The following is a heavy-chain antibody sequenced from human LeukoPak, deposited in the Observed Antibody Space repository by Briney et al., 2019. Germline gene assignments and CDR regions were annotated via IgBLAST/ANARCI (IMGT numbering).Heavy chain of an antibody. CDR1: GFTFSRDG. CDR2: ISNDETNK. Sequence: GGSLRLSCAASGFTFSRDGMHWVRQAPGKGLEWVAVISNDETNKYYTDSVKGRFTISRDNYKNMVYLQMNSLRVEDTAVYYCAKEGQRGSYGVYDDYQWGQGTLVPVSS. CDR3: AKEGQRGSYGVYDDYQ. J-gene: IGHJ4*02. D-gene: IGHD5/OR15-5a*01. V-gene: IGHV3-30*18.